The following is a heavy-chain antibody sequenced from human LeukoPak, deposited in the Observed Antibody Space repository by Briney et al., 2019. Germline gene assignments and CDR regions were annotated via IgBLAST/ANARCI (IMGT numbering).Heavy chain of an antibody. J-gene: IGHJ6*02. D-gene: IGHD1-14*01. CDR2: ISGTTSGT. CDR3: AKVRTYFYHGLDV. V-gene: IGHV3-23*01. Sequence: GGSLRLSCAASGFTFSTCAMSWVRQAPGKGLEWVSGISGTTSGTYYADSVKGRFTISGDNSKNTLFLQVNSLRAEDTAVYYCAKVRTYFYHGLDVWGQGTTVTVSS. CDR1: GFTFSTCA.